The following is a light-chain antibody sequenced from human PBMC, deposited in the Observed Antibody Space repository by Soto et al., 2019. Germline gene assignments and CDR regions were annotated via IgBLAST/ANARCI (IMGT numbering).Light chain of an antibody. V-gene: IGKV3-11*01. CDR1: QSVSSY. Sequence: EIVLPESPATLKLSPGERASLSCRAIQSVSSYLAWYQQKPGQAPRLLIYDASNRATGIPAGFSGSGSGTDFTLTISSLEPEDFAVYYCQQRSNWPPSITFGQRTRLEIK. CDR3: QQRSNWPPSIT. J-gene: IGKJ5*01. CDR2: DAS.